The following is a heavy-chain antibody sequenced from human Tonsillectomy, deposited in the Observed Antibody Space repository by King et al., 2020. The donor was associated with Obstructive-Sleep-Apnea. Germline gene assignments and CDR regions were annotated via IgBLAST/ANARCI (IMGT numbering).Heavy chain of an antibody. J-gene: IGHJ6*02. V-gene: IGHV3-23*04. CDR3: AKDTDRGPTFNYYSYGMDV. CDR2: ISAGGGRT. D-gene: IGHD3-10*01. CDR1: GFTFSSYG. Sequence: VQLVESGGGLVQPGESLRLACAASGFTFSSYGMSWVRQAPGKGLEWVSTISAGGGRTYYADSVKGRFTISRDNSKNTLYLQVKSLSAEDTAVYYCAKDTDRGPTFNYYSYGMDVWGQGTTVTVSS.